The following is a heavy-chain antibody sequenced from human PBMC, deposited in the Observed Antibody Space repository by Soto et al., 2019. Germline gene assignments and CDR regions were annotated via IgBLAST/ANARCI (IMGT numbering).Heavy chain of an antibody. Sequence: QAQLVQSGGGVVQPGRSLRLSCAASGTIFDGFGMHWVRQAPGQGLEWVAVIRGDGSNVEFADSVKGRFIISRDNFKRMLYLQMDSLRAEDTAVYYCARDGVGATAYFGYFDYWGQGALVTVSS. D-gene: IGHD1-26*01. CDR3: ARDGVGATAYFGYFDY. J-gene: IGHJ4*02. V-gene: IGHV3-33*01. CDR1: GTIFDGFG. CDR2: IRGDGSNV.